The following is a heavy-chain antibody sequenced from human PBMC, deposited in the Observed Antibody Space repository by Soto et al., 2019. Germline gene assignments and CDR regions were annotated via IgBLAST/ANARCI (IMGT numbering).Heavy chain of an antibody. CDR3: VRVLSEDWFDP. V-gene: IGHV4-38-2*01. CDR2: IYYSGST. Sequence: PSETLSLTCDVSGYSISSGYFWGWIRQPPGKALEFIGNIYYSGSTYYSPSLKSRASLSVDTSNNQFSLKLSSVTVADTAVYYCVRVLSEDWFDPWGQGTLVTVSS. J-gene: IGHJ5*02. CDR1: GYSISSGYF.